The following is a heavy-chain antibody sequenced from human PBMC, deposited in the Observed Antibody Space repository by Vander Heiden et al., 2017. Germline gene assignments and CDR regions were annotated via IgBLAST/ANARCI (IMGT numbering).Heavy chain of an antibody. CDR2: ISGSGGST. CDR3: AKDRVVAASDAFDI. D-gene: IGHD2-15*01. Sequence: EVQLLESGGGLVHPGGSLRLSCAASAFPFSSYAMTWVRQAPGKGLEWVSSISGSGGSTFYADSLKGRFTISRDNSKNTLYLQMNSLRAEDTAVYYCAKDRVVAASDAFDIWGQGAMVTVSS. CDR1: AFPFSSYA. J-gene: IGHJ3*02. V-gene: IGHV3-23*01.